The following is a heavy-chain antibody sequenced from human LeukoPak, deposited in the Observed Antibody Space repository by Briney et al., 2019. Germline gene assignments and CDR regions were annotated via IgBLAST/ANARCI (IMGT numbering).Heavy chain of an antibody. J-gene: IGHJ3*02. D-gene: IGHD1-26*01. V-gene: IGHV3-66*01. Sequence: GGSLRLSCAASGFTVSSDYMSWVRQAPGKGLEWVSVIYSGGSTYYADSVKGRFTISRDNSKNTLYLQMNSLRAEDTAVYYCASKVGATGLHDAFDIWGQGTMVTVSS. CDR1: GFTVSSDY. CDR2: IYSGGST. CDR3: ASKVGATGLHDAFDI.